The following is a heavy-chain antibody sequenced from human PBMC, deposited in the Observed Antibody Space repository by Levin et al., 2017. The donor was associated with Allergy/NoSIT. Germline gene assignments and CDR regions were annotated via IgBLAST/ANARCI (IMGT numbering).Heavy chain of an antibody. CDR1: GFTFTTYA. V-gene: IGHV3-23*01. CDR2: ISASGGST. D-gene: IGHD6-6*01. J-gene: IGHJ4*02. CDR3: AKGPFSSSSRGDYFDY. Sequence: GGSLRLSCTASGFTFTTYALSWVRQAPGKGLEWVSVISASGGSTDYADSVKGRFTISRDNSKNTLYLQMNSLRADDTAVYYCAKGPFSSSSRGDYFDYWGQGTLVTVSS.